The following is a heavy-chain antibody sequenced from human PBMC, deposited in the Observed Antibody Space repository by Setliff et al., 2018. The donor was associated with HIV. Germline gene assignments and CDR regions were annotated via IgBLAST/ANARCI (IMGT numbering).Heavy chain of an antibody. CDR3: ARHFYGYYGSNGLPNQY. CDR1: GGSISSYC. CDR2: VCYSGGT. J-gene: IGHJ4*02. D-gene: IGHD3-22*01. V-gene: IGHV4-59*04. Sequence: SETLSLTCTVSGGSISSYCWGWIRQTPGQGLEWIGSVCYSGGTYYNPSLMGRVTISIDTSKNQFSLNLSSVAAADTAVYYCARHFYGYYGSNGLPNQYWGQGTLVTVSS.